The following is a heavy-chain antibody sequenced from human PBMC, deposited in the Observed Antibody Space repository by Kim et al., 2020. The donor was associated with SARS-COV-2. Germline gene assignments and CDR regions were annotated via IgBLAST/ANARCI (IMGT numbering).Heavy chain of an antibody. CDR2: PNSGGT. Sequence: PNSGGTNYAQRFQGRVNMTRDTSISTASMELSRLRSDDTAVYYCARAWDYWGQGTLVTVSS. J-gene: IGHJ4*02. V-gene: IGHV1-2*02. CDR3: ARAWDY.